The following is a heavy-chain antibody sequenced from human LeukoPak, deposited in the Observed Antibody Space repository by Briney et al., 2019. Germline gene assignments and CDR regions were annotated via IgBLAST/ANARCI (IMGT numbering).Heavy chain of an antibody. V-gene: IGHV4-39*01. Sequence: SETLSLTCTVPGGSISSSSYYWGWIRQPPGKGLEWIGSIYYSGSTYYNPSLKSRVTISVDTSKNQFSLKLSSVTAADTAVYYCARHQDIVVVPAANFDYWGQGTLVTVSA. CDR1: GGSISSSSYY. CDR3: ARHQDIVVVPAANFDY. D-gene: IGHD2-2*01. CDR2: IYYSGST. J-gene: IGHJ4*02.